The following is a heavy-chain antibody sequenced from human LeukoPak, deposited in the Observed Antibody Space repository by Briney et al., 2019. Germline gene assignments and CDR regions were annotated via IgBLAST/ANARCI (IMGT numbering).Heavy chain of an antibody. CDR3: AKRYSSSWWIDS. Sequence: GGSLRLSCAASGFTFSSYGMHWVRQAPGKGLEWVAVISYDGTNKYYADSVKGRFTISRDNSKNTLYLQMNSLRAEDTAVYFCAKRYSSSWWIDSGGEGTLVTVS. J-gene: IGHJ4*02. CDR2: ISYDGTNK. V-gene: IGHV3-30*18. CDR1: GFTFSSYG. D-gene: IGHD6-13*01.